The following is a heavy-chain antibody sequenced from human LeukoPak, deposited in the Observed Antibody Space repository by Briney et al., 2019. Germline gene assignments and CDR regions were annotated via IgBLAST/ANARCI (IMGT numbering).Heavy chain of an antibody. CDR2: ISGSGGST. V-gene: IGHV3-23*01. CDR1: GFTFSSYA. CDR3: AKGIYSGSYNGPFDP. D-gene: IGHD1-26*01. Sequence: PGGSLRLSCAASGFTFSSYAMSWVRQAPGKGLEWVSAISGSGGSTYYADSVKGRFTISRDNSKNTLYLQMNSLRAEDTAVYYCAKGIYSGSYNGPFDPWGQGTLVTVSS. J-gene: IGHJ5*02.